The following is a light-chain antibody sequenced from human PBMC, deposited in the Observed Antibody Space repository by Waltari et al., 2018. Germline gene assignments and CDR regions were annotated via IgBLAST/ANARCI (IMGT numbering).Light chain of an antibody. V-gene: IGLV1-44*01. Sequence: QSVLTQPPSASATPGQRVTISCSGSFSNIGPHAVNWFQHLPGTAPKLLIYNNDQRPSGVPDRFSGSKSGTSASLAISGLQSEDEANYFCAAWDASLNGLWVFGGGTKLTVL. J-gene: IGLJ3*02. CDR2: NND. CDR3: AAWDASLNGLWV. CDR1: FSNIGPHA.